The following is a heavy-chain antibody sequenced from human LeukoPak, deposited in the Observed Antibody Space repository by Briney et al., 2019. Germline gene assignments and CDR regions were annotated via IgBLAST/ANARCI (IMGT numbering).Heavy chain of an antibody. J-gene: IGHJ4*02. CDR1: GFTFSDFW. V-gene: IGHV3-7*01. CDR3: ARDRGSGREGIDY. Sequence: GGFLRLSCAASGFTFSDFWMSWVRQAPGKGLQWVANIKQEGSEKYYVDSVKGRFTISRDDAKNSLYLQMNSLRAEDTAVYYCARDRGSGREGIDYWGQGTLVTVSS. D-gene: IGHD6-19*01. CDR2: IKQEGSEK.